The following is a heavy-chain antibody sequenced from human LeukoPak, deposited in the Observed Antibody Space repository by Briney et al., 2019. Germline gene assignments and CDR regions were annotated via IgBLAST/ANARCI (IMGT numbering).Heavy chain of an antibody. V-gene: IGHV4-4*07. CDR3: ARKDYSSGWSFDK. CDR1: GGSITNYH. J-gene: IGHJ4*02. Sequence: PSETLSLTCTVSGGSITNYHRTWIRQPAGKGLEWIGQIHTSGSTNYNPPLKSRVTMSIDTPDNQVSLTMRSVTAADTAVYYCARKDYSSGWSFDKWGQGTLVTVSS. CDR2: IHTSGST. D-gene: IGHD6-19*01.